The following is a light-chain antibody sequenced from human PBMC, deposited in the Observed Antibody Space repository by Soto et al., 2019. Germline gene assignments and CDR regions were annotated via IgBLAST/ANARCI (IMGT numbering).Light chain of an antibody. J-gene: IGKJ1*01. CDR2: HAS. CDR3: QQRWNLPQT. CDR1: QSVSDS. Sequence: EIVLTQSPATLSLSPGERATLSCRASQSVSDSLAWFQHKPGQAPRLLIFHASSRAAGTPARFSGSGSGTEFSLPTSGIETRDFAVYYCQQRWNLPQTFGQGTRVEF. V-gene: IGKV3-11*01.